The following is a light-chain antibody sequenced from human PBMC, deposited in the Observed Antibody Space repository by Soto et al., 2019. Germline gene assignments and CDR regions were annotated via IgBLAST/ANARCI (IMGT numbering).Light chain of an antibody. J-gene: IGKJ1*01. V-gene: IGKV3-15*01. Sequence: EIVMTQSPATLSVSPGESATLSCRASQSVSNNLAWYQQKPGQTPRLLIYGVSTRATGFPARFSGSGSGTESTLTISSLQSEDFAVYYCQQYNNWPPTWTFGQGTKVDIK. CDR3: QQYNNWPPTWT. CDR2: GVS. CDR1: QSVSNN.